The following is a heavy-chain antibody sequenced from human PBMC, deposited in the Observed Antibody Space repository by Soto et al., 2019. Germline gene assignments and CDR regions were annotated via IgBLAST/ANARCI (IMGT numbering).Heavy chain of an antibody. Sequence: GASVKVSCKASGYAFTSYGLSWVRQAPGQGLEWMGWISAYNGNTNYAQKLQGRVTMTTDTSTSTAYMELRSLRSDDTAVYYCARVDIVVVPAASNYMDVWGKGTTVTVSS. V-gene: IGHV1-18*01. CDR1: GYAFTSYG. J-gene: IGHJ6*03. D-gene: IGHD2-2*03. CDR2: ISAYNGNT. CDR3: ARVDIVVVPAASNYMDV.